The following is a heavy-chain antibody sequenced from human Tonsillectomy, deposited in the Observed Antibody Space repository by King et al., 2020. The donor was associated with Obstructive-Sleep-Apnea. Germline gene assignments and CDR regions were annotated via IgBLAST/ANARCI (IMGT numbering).Heavy chain of an antibody. D-gene: IGHD3-10*01. J-gene: IGHJ6*02. CDR1: GYTFTSYV. CDR3: AGARVSYYYGSGTSRVYYYYGMDV. CDR2: LNTNTGNP. Sequence: QLVQSGSELKKPGASVKVSCKASGYTFTSYVMHWVRQAPGQGLEWMGWLNTNTGNPTYAQGFTGRFVFSLDTSVSTAYLQIRSLKAEDTAVYYCAGARVSYYYGSGTSRVYYYYGMDVWGQGTTVTVSS. V-gene: IGHV7-4-1*01.